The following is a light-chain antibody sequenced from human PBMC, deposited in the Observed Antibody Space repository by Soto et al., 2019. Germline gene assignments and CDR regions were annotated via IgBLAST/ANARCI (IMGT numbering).Light chain of an antibody. CDR3: QQNYITPPVT. J-gene: IGKJ5*01. CDR1: QSISRY. Sequence: DIQMTQSPSSLSASVGDRVTITCRTSQSISRYLNWYQRKPGKAPRLLIFAAVSLRSGVPTRFSGGGSGTDFTLTISNLQPEDFATYYCQQNYITPPVTFGQGTRLEIK. CDR2: AAV. V-gene: IGKV1-39*01.